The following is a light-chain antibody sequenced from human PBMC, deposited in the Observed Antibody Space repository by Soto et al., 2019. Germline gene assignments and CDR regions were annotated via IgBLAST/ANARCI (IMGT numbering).Light chain of an antibody. Sequence: DIQMTQSASTLSASLGDTVTVTCRASQSVSGWLAWYQQKPGEAPKLLIYDASALPRGVPSRFSGSGSGTKFNLTIASLQTDDFATYYCQQYETFSGTFGPGTKVDIK. V-gene: IGKV1-5*01. CDR3: QQYETFSGT. CDR2: DAS. CDR1: QSVSGW. J-gene: IGKJ1*01.